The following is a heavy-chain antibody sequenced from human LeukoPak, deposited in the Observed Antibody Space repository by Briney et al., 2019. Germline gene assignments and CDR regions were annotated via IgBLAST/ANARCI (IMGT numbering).Heavy chain of an antibody. J-gene: IGHJ6*02. Sequence: PGGSLRLSCAASGFTFDDYAMHWVRQAPGKGLEWVAVIWYDGSNKCYADSVKGRFTISRDNSKNTLYLQMNSLRAEDTAVYYCAGDYGEYYYGMDVWGQGTTVTVSS. V-gene: IGHV3-33*08. CDR3: AGDYGEYYYGMDV. D-gene: IGHD4-17*01. CDR1: GFTFDDYA. CDR2: IWYDGSNK.